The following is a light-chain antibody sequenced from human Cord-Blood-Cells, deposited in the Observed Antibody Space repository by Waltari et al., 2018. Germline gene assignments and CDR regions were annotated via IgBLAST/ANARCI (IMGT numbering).Light chain of an antibody. CDR3: QQSYSTPQT. V-gene: IGKV1-39*01. Sequence: DIQMTQSPSSLSASVAERVTITCRASQSISSYLNWYQQKPGKAPKLLIYAASSLQSGVPSRFSGSGSGTDFTLTISSLQPEDFATYYCQQSYSTPQTFGQGTKVEIK. CDR2: AAS. CDR1: QSISSY. J-gene: IGKJ1*01.